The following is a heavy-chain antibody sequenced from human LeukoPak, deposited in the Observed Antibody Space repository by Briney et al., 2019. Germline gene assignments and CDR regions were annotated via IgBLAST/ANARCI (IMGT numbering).Heavy chain of an antibody. CDR1: GGTFSSYA. Sequence: GSSVKVSCKASGGTFSSYAISWVRQAPGQGLEWMGGIIPIFGTANYAQKFQGRVTITTDESTSTAYMELSSLRPEDTAVYYCARVGNYYDSSGITRFDPWGQGTLVTVSS. V-gene: IGHV1-69*05. CDR3: ARVGNYYDSSGITRFDP. CDR2: IIPIFGTA. J-gene: IGHJ5*02. D-gene: IGHD3-22*01.